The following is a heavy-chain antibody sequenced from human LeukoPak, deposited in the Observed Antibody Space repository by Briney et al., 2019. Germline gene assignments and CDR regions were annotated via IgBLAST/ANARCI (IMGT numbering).Heavy chain of an antibody. CDR1: GFSFSSYW. J-gene: IGHJ4*02. CDR3: ARVGYTHWFADD. Sequence: GGSLRLSCAASGFSFSSYWMNWVRQAPGKGLEWVAHINQDGIVKYYVDSVKGRFTISRDNAKNSLYLQVNSLTVEDTAVYYCARVGYTHWFADDWGQGSLVTVSS. CDR2: INQDGIVK. V-gene: IGHV3-7*01. D-gene: IGHD3-10*01.